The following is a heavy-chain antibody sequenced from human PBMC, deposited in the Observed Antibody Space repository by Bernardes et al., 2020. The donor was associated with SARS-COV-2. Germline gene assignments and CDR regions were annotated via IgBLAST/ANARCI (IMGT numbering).Heavy chain of an antibody. D-gene: IGHD1-26*01. CDR1: GFTFRNSE. CDR3: ARDPGVVGSTPHYFDF. V-gene: IGHV3-48*03. J-gene: IGHJ4*02. Sequence: VGALILSCAGSGFTFRNSEMNWVRQAPGPGLAWVSYISDSGSTLYYADSVKGRFTISRDNAKNSLYLQMSSLRADDTAIYYCARDPGVVGSTPHYFDFWGQGTLVTVSS. CDR2: ISDSGSTL.